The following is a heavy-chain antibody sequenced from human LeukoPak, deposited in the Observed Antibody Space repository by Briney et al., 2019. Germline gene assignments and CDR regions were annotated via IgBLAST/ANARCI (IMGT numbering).Heavy chain of an antibody. Sequence: SGPTLVNPSQTLSLTCAISGDSVSSNSAAWNWIRQSPSRGLEWLGRTYYRSKWFSRYAVSVKSRITVNADTSKNQFSLQLNSVTPDDTAVYYCARGPGYFQHWGQGTLVTVSS. CDR3: ARGPGYFQH. J-gene: IGHJ1*01. CDR2: TYYRSKWFS. V-gene: IGHV6-1*01. CDR1: GDSVSSNSAA.